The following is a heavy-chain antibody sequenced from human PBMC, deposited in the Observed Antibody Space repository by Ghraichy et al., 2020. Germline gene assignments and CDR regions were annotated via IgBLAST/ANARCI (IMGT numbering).Heavy chain of an antibody. J-gene: IGHJ4*02. D-gene: IGHD6-25*01. CDR3: VREAPGYSNGDYFPPPDY. V-gene: IGHV3-48*02. CDR1: DFSFSDYS. Sequence: GGSLRLSCATSDFSFSDYSMNWVRQAPGKGLEWISYIDSSGSTTYYADSVKGRFTISRDTAKNSLYLLMNNLRDDDTAIYYCVREAPGYSNGDYFPPPDYWGQGTLVSVSS. CDR2: IDSSGSTT.